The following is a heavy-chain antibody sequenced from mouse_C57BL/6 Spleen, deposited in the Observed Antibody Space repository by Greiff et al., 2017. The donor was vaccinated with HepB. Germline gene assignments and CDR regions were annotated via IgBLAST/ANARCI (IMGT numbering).Heavy chain of an antibody. D-gene: IGHD4-1*01. CDR1: GYAFSSYW. J-gene: IGHJ2*01. V-gene: IGHV1-80*01. Sequence: VQLQESGAELVKPGASVKISCKASGYAFSSYWMNWVKQRPGKGLEWIGQIYPGDGDTNYNGKFKGKATLTADKSSSTAYMQLSSLTSEDSAVYFCARSGLGRFLDYWGQGTTLTVSS. CDR3: ARSGLGRFLDY. CDR2: IYPGDGDT.